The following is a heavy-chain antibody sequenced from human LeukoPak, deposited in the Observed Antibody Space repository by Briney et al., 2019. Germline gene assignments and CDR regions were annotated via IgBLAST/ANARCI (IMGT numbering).Heavy chain of an antibody. D-gene: IGHD6-13*01. CDR2: IYYSGST. V-gene: IGHV4-39*07. Sequence: SETLSLTCTVSGGSISSSSYYWGWIRQPPGKGLEWIGSIYYSGSTYYNPSLKSRVTISVDTSKNQFSLKLSSVTAADTAVYYCARVLYSSSWRGGAFDIWGQGTMVTVSS. CDR3: ARVLYSSSWRGGAFDI. J-gene: IGHJ3*02. CDR1: GGSISSSSYY.